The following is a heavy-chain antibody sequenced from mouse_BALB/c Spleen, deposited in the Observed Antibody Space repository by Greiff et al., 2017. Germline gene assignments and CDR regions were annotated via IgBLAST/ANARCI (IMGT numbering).Heavy chain of an antibody. V-gene: IGHV14-3*02. CDR3: ARESSGYVPFDY. Sequence: EVQLQQSGAELVKPGASVKLSCTASGFNIKDTYMHWVKQRPEQGLEWIGRIDPANGNTKYDPKFQGKATITADTSSNTAYLQLSSLTSEDTAVYYCARESSGYVPFDYWGQGTTLTVSS. CDR1: GFNIKDTY. D-gene: IGHD3-1*01. CDR2: IDPANGNT. J-gene: IGHJ2*01.